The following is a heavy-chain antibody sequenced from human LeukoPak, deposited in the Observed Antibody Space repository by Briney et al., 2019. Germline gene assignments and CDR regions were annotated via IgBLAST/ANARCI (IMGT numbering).Heavy chain of an antibody. V-gene: IGHV1-2*04. CDR2: INPNSGGT. J-gene: IGHJ4*02. CDR1: GYTFTGYY. CDR3: ARRRWGPREPFDY. Sequence: ASVNVSCTASGYTFTGYYMHWVRQAPRQGLEWMGWINPNSGGTNYAQKFQGWVTMTRDTSISTAYMELSRLRSDDTAVYYCARRRWGPREPFDYWGQGTLVTVSS. D-gene: IGHD7-27*01.